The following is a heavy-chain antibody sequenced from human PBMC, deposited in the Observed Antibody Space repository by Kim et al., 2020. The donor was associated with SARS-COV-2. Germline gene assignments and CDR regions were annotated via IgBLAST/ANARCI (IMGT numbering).Heavy chain of an antibody. CDR3: ARLGGYDLTGYYYYYGMDV. D-gene: IGHD5-12*01. CDR2: ISAYNGNT. CDR1: GYTFTSYG. J-gene: IGHJ6*02. V-gene: IGHV1-18*01. Sequence: ASVKVSCKASGYTFTSYGISWVRQAPGQGLEWMGWISAYNGNTNYAQKLQGRVTMTTDTSTSTAYMELRSLRSDDTAVYYCARLGGYDLTGYYYYYGMDVWGQGTTVTVSS.